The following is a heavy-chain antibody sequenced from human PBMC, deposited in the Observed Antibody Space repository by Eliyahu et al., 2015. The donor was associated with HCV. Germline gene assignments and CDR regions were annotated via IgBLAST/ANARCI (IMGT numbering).Heavy chain of an antibody. CDR2: FYTSGTT. V-gene: IGHV4-61*02. D-gene: IGHD6-25*01. Sequence: QVQLQESGPGLVKPSQTLSLTCTVSGASINSGSYYWSWIRQPAGKGLECIGRFYTSGTTTHNPSLRSRVTMSLDRSKNQFSLDLTSVTAADTAVYYCARARRLAATTRAWYFDSWGQGTQITVSS. CDR1: GASINSGSYY. CDR3: ARARRLAATTRAWYFDS. J-gene: IGHJ4*02.